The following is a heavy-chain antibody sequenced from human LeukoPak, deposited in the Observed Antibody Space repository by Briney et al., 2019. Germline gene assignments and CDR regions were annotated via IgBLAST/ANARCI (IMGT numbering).Heavy chain of an antibody. D-gene: IGHD3-10*01. CDR2: IHYSGST. J-gene: IGHJ4*02. CDR1: GGSISDYY. V-gene: IGHV4-59*08. CDR3: ARLLSDYFDL. Sequence: SETLSLTCTVSGGSISDYYYSWIRQPPGKGLEWIGYIHYSGSTNYNPSLKSRVTISIDTSKNQFSLKLSSVTAADTAVYYCARLLSDYFDLWGQGTLVTVSS.